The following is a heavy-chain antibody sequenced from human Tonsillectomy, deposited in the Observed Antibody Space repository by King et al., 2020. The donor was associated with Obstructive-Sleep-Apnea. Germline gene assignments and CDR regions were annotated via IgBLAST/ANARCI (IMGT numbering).Heavy chain of an antibody. CDR3: ANPNSSGWSPFDY. CDR2: ISGRGGST. J-gene: IGHJ4*02. D-gene: IGHD6-19*01. CDR1: GFTFSSYT. V-gene: IGHV3-23*04. Sequence: EVQLVESGGGLVQPGGSLRLSCSASGFTFSSYTMSWVRQAPGKGLEWVSAISGRGGSTYYADSVKGRFTISRDNSKNTLYLQMNSLRAEDTAVYYCANPNSSGWSPFDYWGQGTLVTVSS.